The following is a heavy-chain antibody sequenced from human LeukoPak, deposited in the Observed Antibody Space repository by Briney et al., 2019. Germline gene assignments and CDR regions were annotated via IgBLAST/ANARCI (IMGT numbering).Heavy chain of an antibody. Sequence: SETLSLTCTVSGGSISGYYWSWIRQPPGKGLEWVGYISYSGSTNCNPSLKSRVTISVDKSKNQFSLKLSSVTAADTAVYYCARLKEGYFDYWGQGTLVTVSS. CDR3: ARLKEGYFDY. CDR2: ISYSGST. V-gene: IGHV4-59*12. D-gene: IGHD6-13*01. CDR1: GGSISGYY. J-gene: IGHJ4*02.